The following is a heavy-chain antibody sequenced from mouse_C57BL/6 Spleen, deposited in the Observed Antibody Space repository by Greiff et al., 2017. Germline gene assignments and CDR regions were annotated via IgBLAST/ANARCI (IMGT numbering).Heavy chain of an antibody. Sequence: QVQLKESGAELVRPGASVTLSCKASGYTFTDYEMHWVKQTPVHGLEWIGAIDPETGGTAYNQKFKGKAILTADKSSSTAYMELRSLTSEDSAVYYCTRRYLLGFAYWGQGTLVTVSA. D-gene: IGHD2-1*01. CDR3: TRRYLLGFAY. V-gene: IGHV1-15*01. CDR2: IDPETGGT. CDR1: GYTFTDYE. J-gene: IGHJ3*01.